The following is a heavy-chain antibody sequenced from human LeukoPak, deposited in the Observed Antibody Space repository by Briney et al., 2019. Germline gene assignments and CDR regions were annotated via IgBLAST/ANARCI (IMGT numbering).Heavy chain of an antibody. V-gene: IGHV1-46*01. J-gene: IGHJ4*02. CDR1: GYTFTSYY. CDR2: INPSGGST. Sequence: ASVKVSCKASGYTFTSYYMHWVRQAPGQGLEWMGIINPSGGSTSYAQKFQGRVTTTRDTSTSTVYMELSGLRSEDTAVYYCARGRAYYDILTGYDYWGQGTLVTVSS. CDR3: ARGRAYYDILTGYDY. D-gene: IGHD3-9*01.